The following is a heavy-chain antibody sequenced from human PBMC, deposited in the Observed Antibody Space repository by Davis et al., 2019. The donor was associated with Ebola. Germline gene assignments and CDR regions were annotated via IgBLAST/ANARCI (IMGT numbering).Heavy chain of an antibody. Sequence: GSLRLSCTVTGGSISSNNYYWGWIRQPPGKGLEWIGSIYYSGSTYYNPSLKSRVTISVDTSKNQFSLKLSSVTAADTAVYYCARGPTDDYFDYWGQGTLVTVSS. V-gene: IGHV4-39*01. CDR2: IYYSGST. CDR1: GGSISSNNYY. J-gene: IGHJ4*02. CDR3: ARGPTDDYFDY.